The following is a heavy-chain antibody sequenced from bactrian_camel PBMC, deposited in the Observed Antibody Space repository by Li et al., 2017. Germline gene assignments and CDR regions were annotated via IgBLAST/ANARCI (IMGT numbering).Heavy chain of an antibody. J-gene: IGHJ4*01. CDR2: MYTGFGGGNI. D-gene: IGHD3*01. Sequence: HVQLVESGGGSVQAGGSLRLSCAISGRSNENYFLAWFRQPPGKEREGVAAMYTGFGGGNIYYDDSVKGRFTISEDNAKNTVYLHLNRLKPEDTARYYCAADEPTCDCDSNSWCYRRSQGTQVTVS. V-gene: IGHV3-3*01. CDR1: GRSNENYF.